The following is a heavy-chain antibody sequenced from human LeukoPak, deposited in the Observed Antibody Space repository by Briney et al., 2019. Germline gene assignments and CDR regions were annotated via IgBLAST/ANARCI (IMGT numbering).Heavy chain of an antibody. CDR1: GGTFSSYA. CDR2: IIPILGIA. Sequence: ASVKVSCKASGGTFSSYAISWVRQAPGQGLEWMGRIIPILGIANYAQKFQGRVTITADKSTDTAYMELSSLRSEDTAMYFCAKANDSSGYYPSYWGQGTLVTVSS. V-gene: IGHV1-69*04. J-gene: IGHJ4*02. D-gene: IGHD3-22*01. CDR3: AKANDSSGYYPSY.